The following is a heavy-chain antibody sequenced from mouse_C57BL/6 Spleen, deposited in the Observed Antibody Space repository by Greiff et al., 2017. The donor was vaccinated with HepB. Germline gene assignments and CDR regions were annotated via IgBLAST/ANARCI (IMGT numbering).Heavy chain of an antibody. J-gene: IGHJ2*01. CDR1: GYTFTSYW. CDR2: IHPNSGST. D-gene: IGHD1-1*01. Sequence: VQLQQPGAELVKPGASVKLSCKASGYTFTSYWMHWVKQRPGQGLEWIGMIHPNSGSTNYNEKFKSKATLTADKSSSTAYMQLSSLTSEDSAVYYCARDTTVVADYWGQGTTLTVSS. CDR3: ARDTTVVADY. V-gene: IGHV1-64*01.